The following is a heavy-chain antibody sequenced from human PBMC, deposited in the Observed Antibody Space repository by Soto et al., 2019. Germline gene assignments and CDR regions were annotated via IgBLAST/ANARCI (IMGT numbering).Heavy chain of an antibody. D-gene: IGHD3-10*01. CDR3: ARGMSDGFGEVS. CDR1: GYTFTNDD. CDR2: MSPNSGNT. Sequence: QVQLVQSGAEVKKPGASVKVSCKTSGYTFTNDDINWVRQAAGQGLEWIGWMSPNSGNTGYAQNFQGRVTLTRATTIGTDNMGLSSLRSEDTAVYYCARGMSDGFGEVSWGQGTLVTVSS. V-gene: IGHV1-8*02. J-gene: IGHJ5*02.